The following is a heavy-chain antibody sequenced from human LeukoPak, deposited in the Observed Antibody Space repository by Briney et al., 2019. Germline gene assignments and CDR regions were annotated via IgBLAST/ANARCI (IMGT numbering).Heavy chain of an antibody. V-gene: IGHV3-21*01. J-gene: IGHJ3*02. CDR2: ISSSSSYI. CDR1: RFTFSSYS. CDR3: ARELIFPWSAFDI. D-gene: IGHD1-1*01. Sequence: PGGSLRLSCAASRFTFSSYSMNWVRQAPGKGLEWVSSISSSSSYIYYADSVKGRFTISRDNAKNSLYLQMNSLRAEDTAVYYCARELIFPWSAFDIWGQGTLVTVSS.